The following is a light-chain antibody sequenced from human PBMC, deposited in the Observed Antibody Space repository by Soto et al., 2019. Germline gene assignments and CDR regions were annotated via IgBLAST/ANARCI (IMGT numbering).Light chain of an antibody. CDR1: SSNIGAGYD. CDR2: GNS. J-gene: IGLJ1*01. V-gene: IGLV1-40*01. CDR3: QSYDSSLSGPDV. Sequence: QPVLTQPPSVSGAPGQRVTISCTGSSSNIGAGYDVHWYQQLPGTAPKLLIYGNSNGPSGVPDRFSGSKSGTSASLAITGLQAEDEADYYCQSYDSSLSGPDVFGTGTKLTVL.